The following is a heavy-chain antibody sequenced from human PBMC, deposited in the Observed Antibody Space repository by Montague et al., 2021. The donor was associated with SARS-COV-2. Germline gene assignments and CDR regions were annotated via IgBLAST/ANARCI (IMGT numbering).Heavy chain of an antibody. J-gene: IGHJ5*02. V-gene: IGHV3-23*01. CDR3: ANLWVIEEVTIFGVVTTHNWFDP. D-gene: IGHD3-3*01. CDR1: GFTFSSYA. Sequence: SLRLSCAASGFTFSSYAMSWVRQAPGKGLEWVSAISGSGGSTYYADSVKGRLTISRDNSKNTPYLQMNSLRAEDTAVYYCANLWVIEEVTIFGVVTTHNWFDPWGQGTLVTVSS. CDR2: ISGSGGST.